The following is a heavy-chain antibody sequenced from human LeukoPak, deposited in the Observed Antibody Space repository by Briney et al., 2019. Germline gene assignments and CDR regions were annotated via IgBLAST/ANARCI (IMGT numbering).Heavy chain of an antibody. CDR3: ARGGRYFDWLVYFDY. Sequence: PSETLSLTCTVSNGSISTYYWSWIRQPPGKGLEWIGYIHYSGTTNRNPSLKSRVTMSLDTSKNQFSLKLSSVTAADTAVYYCARGGRYFDWLVYFDYWGQGTLVTVSS. CDR1: NGSISTYY. J-gene: IGHJ4*02. V-gene: IGHV4-59*01. CDR2: IHYSGTT. D-gene: IGHD3-9*01.